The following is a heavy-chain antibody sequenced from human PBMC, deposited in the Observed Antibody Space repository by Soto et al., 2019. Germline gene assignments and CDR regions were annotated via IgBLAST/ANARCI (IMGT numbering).Heavy chain of an antibody. CDR2: IIPIFGTA. V-gene: IGHV1-69*13. CDR3: ARRLEYSSSSPHYYGMDV. D-gene: IGHD6-6*01. Sequence: ASVKVSCKASGGTFSSYAISWVRQAPGQGLEWMGGIIPIFGTANYAQKFQGRVTITADESTSTAYMELSSLRSEDTAVYYCARRLEYSSSSPHYYGMDVWGQGTTVTVSS. J-gene: IGHJ6*02. CDR1: GGTFSSYA.